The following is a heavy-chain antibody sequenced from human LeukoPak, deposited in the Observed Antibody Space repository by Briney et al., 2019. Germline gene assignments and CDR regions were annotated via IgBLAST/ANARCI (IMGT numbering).Heavy chain of an antibody. CDR1: GFTFSSYA. J-gene: IGHJ4*02. Sequence: RSLRLSCAASGFTFSSYAMHWVRQAPGKGLEWVAVISYDGSNKYCADSVKGRFTISRDNSKNTLYLQMNSLRAEDTAVYYCAREKGSYYVGYFDYWGQGTLVTVSS. CDR3: AREKGSYYVGYFDY. CDR2: ISYDGSNK. V-gene: IGHV3-30-3*01. D-gene: IGHD1-26*01.